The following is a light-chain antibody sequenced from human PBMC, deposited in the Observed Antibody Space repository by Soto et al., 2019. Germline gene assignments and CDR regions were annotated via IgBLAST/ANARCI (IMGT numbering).Light chain of an antibody. V-gene: IGKV1-5*01. CDR1: QSVNNW. J-gene: IGKJ1*01. Sequence: DIQMTQSPSTLSASIGDRVTITCRASQSVNNWLAWFQQKPGKAPKLLIYDASSLESGVPSRFSGSGSGTEFTLTSSSLQPDDFATYFCQQSNYYPWTFGQGTKVEIK. CDR2: DAS. CDR3: QQSNYYPWT.